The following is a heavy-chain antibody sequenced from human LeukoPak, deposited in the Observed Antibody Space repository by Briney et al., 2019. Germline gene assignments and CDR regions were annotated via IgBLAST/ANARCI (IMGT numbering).Heavy chain of an antibody. CDR1: GYTFTRYT. CDR3: ARDCRYDFWSGYYYYYYGMDV. Sequence: ASVKVSCKTSGYTFTRYTIIWVRQAPGQGLEWMGWINTNTGDPTYAQGFTGRFVFSLDTSVNTAYLQISSLKAEDTAVYYCARDCRYDFWSGYYYYYYGMDVWGQGTTVTVSS. V-gene: IGHV7-4-1*02. CDR2: INTNTGDP. D-gene: IGHD3-3*01. J-gene: IGHJ6*02.